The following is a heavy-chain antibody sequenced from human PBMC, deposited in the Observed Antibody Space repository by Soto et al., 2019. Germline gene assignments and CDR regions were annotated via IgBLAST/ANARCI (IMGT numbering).Heavy chain of an antibody. Sequence: EVQLVESGGDLVPPGGSLRLSCIASGFTFSTYWMHWVRQAPGKGLVWVSRIDTDGNDTTYADSVKGRFTISRDNAKSTLYLQMSSLRAEDTAVYYCARRRLEGPFDPWGKGTLVTVSS. CDR1: GFTFSTYW. J-gene: IGHJ5*02. CDR2: IDTDGNDT. CDR3: ARRRLEGPFDP. V-gene: IGHV3-74*03.